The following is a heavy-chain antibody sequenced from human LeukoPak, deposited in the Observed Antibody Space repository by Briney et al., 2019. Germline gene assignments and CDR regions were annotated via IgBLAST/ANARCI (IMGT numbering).Heavy chain of an antibody. V-gene: IGHV3-11*06. D-gene: IGHD6-6*01. Sequence: PGGFLRLSCAASGFTFSDDYMSWIRQAPGKGLEWVSYISSRSNYTNYADSVKGRFTISRDNAKHSLYLQMNSLRAEDTAVYYCARGEEYSSSSGPVDYWGQGTLVTVSS. CDR2: ISSRSNYT. CDR3: ARGEEYSSSSGPVDY. CDR1: GFTFSDDY. J-gene: IGHJ4*02.